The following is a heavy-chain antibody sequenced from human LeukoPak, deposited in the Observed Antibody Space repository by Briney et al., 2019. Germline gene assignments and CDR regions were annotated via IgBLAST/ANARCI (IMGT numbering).Heavy chain of an antibody. D-gene: IGHD3-9*01. CDR3: AKSRNFDWLPSDS. Sequence: ASVKVSCKASGGTFSSYAISWVRQAPGKGLEWVSGISGSGGSTYYADSVKGRFTISRDNSKNTLYLQMNSLRAEDTALYYCAKSRNFDWLPSDSWGQGTLVTVSS. CDR1: GGTFSSYA. V-gene: IGHV3-23*01. CDR2: ISGSGGST. J-gene: IGHJ4*02.